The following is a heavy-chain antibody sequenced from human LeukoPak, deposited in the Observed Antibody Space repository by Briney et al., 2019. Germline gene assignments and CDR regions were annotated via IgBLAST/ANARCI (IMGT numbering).Heavy chain of an antibody. J-gene: IGHJ4*02. V-gene: IGHV3-11*01. CDR2: ISSSGSTI. D-gene: IGHD3-9*01. Sequence: PGGSLRLSCAASGFTFSDYYMSWIRQAPGKGLEWVSYISSSGSTIYYADSVKGRFTISRDDAKNSLYLQMNSLRAEDTAVYYCAREPYDILTGTFDYWGQGTLVTVSS. CDR1: GFTFSDYY. CDR3: AREPYDILTGTFDY.